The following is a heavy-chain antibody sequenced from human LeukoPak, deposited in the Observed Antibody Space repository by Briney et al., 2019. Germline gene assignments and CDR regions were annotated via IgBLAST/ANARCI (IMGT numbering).Heavy chain of an antibody. CDR1: GFTFNNYW. CDR2: INQDGSVI. CDR3: VRTSRSSSTDS. J-gene: IGHJ5*01. D-gene: IGHD6-6*01. Sequence: PGGSLRLSCAASGFTFNNYWMSWVRQAPGKGLEWVANINQDGSVINFVDYMKGRFTISRDNAKSSLYLQMNGLRAEDTAVYYCVRTSRSSSTDSWGQGTLVTVSS. V-gene: IGHV3-7*02.